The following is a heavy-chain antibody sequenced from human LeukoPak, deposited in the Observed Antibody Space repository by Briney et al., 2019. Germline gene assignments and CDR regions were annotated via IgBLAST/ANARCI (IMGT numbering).Heavy chain of an antibody. CDR2: ISGSDGTT. J-gene: IGHJ4*02. Sequence: GGSLRLSCAASGFTFSNYAMSWVRQAPGKGLEWVSGISGSDGTTYYADSVKGRFTISRDNSKNTLYLQMNSLRAEDTAVYYCARPAESSIYYYLYWGQGTLVTVSS. CDR3: ARPAESSIYYYLY. D-gene: IGHD3-22*01. CDR1: GFTFSNYA. V-gene: IGHV3-23*01.